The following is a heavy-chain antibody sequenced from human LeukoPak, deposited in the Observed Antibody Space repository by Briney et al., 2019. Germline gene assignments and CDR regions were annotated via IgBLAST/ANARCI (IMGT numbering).Heavy chain of an antibody. Sequence: GGSLRLSCAASGFTLSSYGMTWVRQAPGKGLQWVSTISVSGGSTYYADSVKGRFTISRDTSKSTLYLQMNSLRDEDTAVYFCAKYASGTFYNGLYWGQGTLVTVSS. J-gene: IGHJ1*01. V-gene: IGHV3-23*01. CDR3: AKYASGTFYNGLY. CDR2: ISVSGGST. CDR1: GFTLSSYG. D-gene: IGHD3-10*01.